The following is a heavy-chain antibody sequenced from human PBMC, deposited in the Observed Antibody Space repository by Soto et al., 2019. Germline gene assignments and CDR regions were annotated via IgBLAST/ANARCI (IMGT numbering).Heavy chain of an antibody. V-gene: IGHV1-46*03. D-gene: IGHD5-18*01. CDR1: GYTFTSYY. Sequence: ASVKVSCKASGYTFTSYYMHWVRQAPGQGLEWMGIINPSGGSTSYAQKFQGRVTMTRDTSTSTVYMELSSLRSEDTAVYYCARGGLQLGDYYYYYMDVWGKGTTVTVSS. J-gene: IGHJ6*03. CDR2: INPSGGST. CDR3: ARGGLQLGDYYYYYMDV.